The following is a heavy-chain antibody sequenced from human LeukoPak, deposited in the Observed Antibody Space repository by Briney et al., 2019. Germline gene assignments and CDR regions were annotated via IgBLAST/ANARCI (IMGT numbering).Heavy chain of an antibody. D-gene: IGHD3-3*01. V-gene: IGHV3-53*01. J-gene: IGHJ5*02. Sequence: GGSLRLSCAASGFTFTSYSMNWVRQAPGKGLEWVSVIYSGGSTYYADSVKGRFTISRDNSKNTLYLQMNSLRAEDTAVYYCARGRYDFWSGPTGFDPWGQGTLVTVSS. CDR3: ARGRYDFWSGPTGFDP. CDR1: GFTFTSYS. CDR2: IYSGGST.